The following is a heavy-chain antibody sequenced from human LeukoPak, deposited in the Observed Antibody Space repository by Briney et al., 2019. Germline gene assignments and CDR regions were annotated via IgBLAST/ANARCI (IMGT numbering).Heavy chain of an antibody. CDR2: MSPNSGYT. D-gene: IGHD4-23*01. V-gene: IGHV1-8*01. J-gene: IGHJ5*02. CDR1: GYTFTSYD. Sequence: ASVKVSCKAFGYTFTSYDINWVRQATGQGLEWMGWMSPNSGYTGYAQKFQGRVTMTRDTSISTAYMELSSLRSEDTAVYYCARDYGANSGWFDPWGQGTLVTVSS. CDR3: ARDYGANSGWFDP.